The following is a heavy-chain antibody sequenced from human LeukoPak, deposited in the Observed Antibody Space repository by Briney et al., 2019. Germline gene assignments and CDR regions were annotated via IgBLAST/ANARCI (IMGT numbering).Heavy chain of an antibody. CDR1: GYTFTSYD. V-gene: IGHV1-8*01. D-gene: IGHD5-12*01. CDR3: ARWGIVATTRDGYYYYGMDV. CDR2: MNPNSGNT. Sequence: GASVKVSCKASGYTFTSYDINWVRQATGQGLEWMGWMNPNSGNTSYAQKFQGRVTMTRNTSISTAYMELSSLRSEDTAVYYCARWGIVATTRDGYYYYGMDVWGQGTTVTVSS. J-gene: IGHJ6*02.